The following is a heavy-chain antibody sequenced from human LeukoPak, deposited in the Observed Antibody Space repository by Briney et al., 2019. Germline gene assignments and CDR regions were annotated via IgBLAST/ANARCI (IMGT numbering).Heavy chain of an antibody. D-gene: IGHD2-2*01. Sequence: GGSLRLSCAASGFTLSNYAMSWVRQAPGKGLDWVSVISGSGSATYYTGSVKGRFTISRDESKNTLYLQMNSLRAEDTAIYYCGKQRSSTCYSGNDCWGQETLVTVSS. CDR2: ISGSGSAT. V-gene: IGHV3-23*01. J-gene: IGHJ4*02. CDR1: GFTLSNYA. CDR3: GKQRSSTCYSGNDC.